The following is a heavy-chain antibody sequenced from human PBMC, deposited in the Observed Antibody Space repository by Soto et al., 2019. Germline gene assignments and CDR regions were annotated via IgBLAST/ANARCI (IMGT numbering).Heavy chain of an antibody. V-gene: IGHV4-30-4*01. Sequence: QVQLLESGPGLVKPSQTLSLTCSVSGDSISNLDYFWAWIRQPPGQALEYIGYIYKSATTYYNPSFESRVAISVDTSKSQFSLNVTSLTAADTAVYFCARGRYCLTGRFFPNWFDSWGQGALVTVSS. CDR2: IYKSATT. J-gene: IGHJ5*01. CDR1: GDSISNLDYF. CDR3: ARGRYCLTGRFFPNWFDS. D-gene: IGHD7-27*01.